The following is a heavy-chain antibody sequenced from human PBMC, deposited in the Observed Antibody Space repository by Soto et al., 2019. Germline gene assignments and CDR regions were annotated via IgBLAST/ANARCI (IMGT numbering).Heavy chain of an antibody. CDR1: GFTFSNAW. V-gene: IGHV3-15*07. Sequence: GGSLRLSCAASGFTFSNAWMNWVRQAPGKGLEWVGRIKSKTDGGKTDYAAPVKGRFTISRDDSKNTLYLQMNSLKTEDTAVYYCTTYPNSGYATWGQGTLVTVSS. CDR2: IKSKTDGGKT. CDR3: TTYPNSGYAT. D-gene: IGHD5-12*01. J-gene: IGHJ5*02.